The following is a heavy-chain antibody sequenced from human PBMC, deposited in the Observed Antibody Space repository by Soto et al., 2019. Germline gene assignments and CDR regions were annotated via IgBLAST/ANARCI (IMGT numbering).Heavy chain of an antibody. CDR1: SCSISRGFY. CDR2: IYHSGSA. D-gene: IGHD3-22*01. Sequence: SETLSLTGAVSSCSISRGFYWGWIRQLPGKGLEWIGSIYHSGSAYYNPSLKSRVTMSVDTSKNQFSLKLSSVTAADTAVYYCARDSSAYYRTNWFDPWGQGTLVT. CDR3: ARDSSAYYRTNWFDP. V-gene: IGHV4-38-2*02. J-gene: IGHJ5*02.